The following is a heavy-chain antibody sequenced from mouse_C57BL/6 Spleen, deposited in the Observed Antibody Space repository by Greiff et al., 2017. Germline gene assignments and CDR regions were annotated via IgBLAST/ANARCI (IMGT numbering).Heavy chain of an antibody. CDR3: ARSWDYDGDYAMDY. CDR1: GYTFTDYN. J-gene: IGHJ4*01. Sequence: EVQLQQSGPELVKPGASVKIPCKASGYTFTDYNMSWVKQSHGKSLEWIGDINPNNGGTIYNQKFKGQATLTVDKSSSTAYMELRSLTSEDTAVYYCARSWDYDGDYAMDYWGQGTSVTVSS. V-gene: IGHV1-18*01. CDR2: INPNNGGT. D-gene: IGHD2-4*01.